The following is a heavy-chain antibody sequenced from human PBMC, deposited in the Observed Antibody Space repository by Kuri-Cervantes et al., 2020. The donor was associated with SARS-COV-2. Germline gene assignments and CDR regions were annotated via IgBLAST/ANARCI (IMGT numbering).Heavy chain of an antibody. CDR1: GFTFSSQW. CDR2: INNDGSST. CDR3: AMTGSYTSYGLGH. D-gene: IGHD5-18*01. Sequence: GESLKISCLASGFTFSSQWMFWVRQVPGKGLMWLSRINNDGSSTIYVDSVKGRFTTSRDNAKNSVFLQMNSLRPEDTGVYYCAMTGSYTSYGLGHWGQGTLVTSPQ. J-gene: IGHJ4*02. V-gene: IGHV3-74*01.